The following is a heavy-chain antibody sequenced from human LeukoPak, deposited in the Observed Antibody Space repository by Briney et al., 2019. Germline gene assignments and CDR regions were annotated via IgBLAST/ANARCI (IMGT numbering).Heavy chain of an antibody. J-gene: IGHJ4*02. Sequence: PGGSLRLSCAASGFTFSSYSMNWVRQAPGKGLEWVSSISSSSSYIYYADSVKGRFTISRDNAKNSLYQQMNSLRAEDTAVYYCAREGPYDSSGYYIKFFDYWGQGTLVTVSS. V-gene: IGHV3-21*01. CDR2: ISSSSSYI. CDR1: GFTFSSYS. CDR3: AREGPYDSSGYYIKFFDY. D-gene: IGHD3-22*01.